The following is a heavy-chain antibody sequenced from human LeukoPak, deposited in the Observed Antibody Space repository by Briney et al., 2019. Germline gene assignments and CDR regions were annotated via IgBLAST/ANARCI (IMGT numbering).Heavy chain of an antibody. J-gene: IGHJ5*02. Sequence: PGGSLRLSCAASGFTFSSYSMNWVRQAPGKGLEWVSYISSSSSTIYYADSVKGRFTISRDNAKNSLYLQMNSLRAEDTAVYYCARVSGYSYGFWFDPWGQGTLVTVSS. CDR2: ISSSSSTI. CDR1: GFTFSSYS. CDR3: ARVSGYSYGFWFDP. D-gene: IGHD5-18*01. V-gene: IGHV3-48*01.